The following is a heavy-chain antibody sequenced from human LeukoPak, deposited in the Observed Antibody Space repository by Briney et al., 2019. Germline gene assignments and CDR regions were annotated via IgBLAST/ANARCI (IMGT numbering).Heavy chain of an antibody. CDR2: IYYSGST. J-gene: IGHJ6*03. CDR3: ARVGPLYYDSSGYPIYYYYMDV. V-gene: IGHV4-59*01. D-gene: IGHD3-22*01. Sequence: SETLSLTCTVSGGSISSYYWSWIRQPPGKGLEWIGYIYYSGSTNYNPSPKSRVTISVDTSKNQFSLKLSSVTAADTAVYYCARVGPLYYDSSGYPIYYYYMDVWGKGTTVTVSS. CDR1: GGSISSYY.